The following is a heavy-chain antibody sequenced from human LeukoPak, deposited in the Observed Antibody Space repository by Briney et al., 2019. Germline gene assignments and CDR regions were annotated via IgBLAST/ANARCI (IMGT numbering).Heavy chain of an antibody. CDR3: ARHRGSVFKGYMDV. D-gene: IGHD2-8*01. Sequence: GGSLRLSCAASGFTLGNHGMHWVRQAPGKGLELVAIIYSDGVNKYCADSMKGRFTISKDTSQNTLFLELESLRTEDTAVYYCARHRGSVFKGYMDVWGKGTTVTVS. J-gene: IGHJ6*03. CDR2: IYSDGVNK. V-gene: IGHV3-33*01. CDR1: GFTLGNHG.